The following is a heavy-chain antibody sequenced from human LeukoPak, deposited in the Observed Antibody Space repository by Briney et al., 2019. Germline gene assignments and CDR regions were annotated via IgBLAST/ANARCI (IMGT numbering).Heavy chain of an antibody. J-gene: IGHJ3*02. Sequence: GGPLRLSCAASGFTFSSYSMNWVRQAPGKGLEWVSSISSSSSYIYYADSVKGRFTISRDNAKNSLYLQMNSLRAEDTAVYYCARDFYSSGWYVGAFDIWGQGTMVTVSS. CDR2: ISSSSSYI. D-gene: IGHD6-19*01. CDR1: GFTFSSYS. V-gene: IGHV3-21*01. CDR3: ARDFYSSGWYVGAFDI.